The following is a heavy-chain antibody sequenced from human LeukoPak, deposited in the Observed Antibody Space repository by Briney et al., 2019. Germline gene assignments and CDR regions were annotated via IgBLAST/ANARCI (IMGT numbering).Heavy chain of an antibody. Sequence: SETLSLTCAVYGGSFSGYYWSWIRQPPGKGLEWIGEINHSGSTNYNPSLKSRVTISVDTSNNQFSLKLSSVTAADTAVYYCARGVPEGFGELFWFDPWGQGTLVTVSS. J-gene: IGHJ5*02. D-gene: IGHD3-10*01. CDR3: ARGVPEGFGELFWFDP. V-gene: IGHV4-34*01. CDR1: GGSFSGYY. CDR2: INHSGST.